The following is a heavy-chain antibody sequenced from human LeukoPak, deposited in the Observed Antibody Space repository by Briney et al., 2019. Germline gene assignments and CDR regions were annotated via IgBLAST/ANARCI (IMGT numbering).Heavy chain of an antibody. CDR3: ARYYRIAVAGPADY. D-gene: IGHD6-19*01. J-gene: IGHJ4*02. Sequence: SETLSLTCTVSGYSISSDYYWGWIRQPPGKGLEWIGSIYYSGSTYYNPSLKSRVTISVDTSKNQFSLKLSSVTAADTAVYYCARYYRIAVAGPADYWGQGTLVTVSS. CDR1: GYSISSDYY. CDR2: IYYSGST. V-gene: IGHV4-38-2*02.